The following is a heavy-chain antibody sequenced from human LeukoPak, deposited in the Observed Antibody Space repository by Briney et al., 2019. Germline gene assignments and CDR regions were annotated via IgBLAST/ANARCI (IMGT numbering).Heavy chain of an antibody. D-gene: IGHD2-15*01. CDR1: GYSFPNKW. CDR2: IYPSDSDT. J-gene: IGHJ4*02. CDR3: ARGRGGPPTDFDY. Sequence: GESLKISCKGSGYSFPNKWIGWVRQMPGKGLEWIGIIYPSDSDTRFGPSFQGQVTISDDKSVTTAYLQWSSLKASDTAMYYCARGRGGPPTDFDYWGQGTLVTVSS. V-gene: IGHV5-51*01.